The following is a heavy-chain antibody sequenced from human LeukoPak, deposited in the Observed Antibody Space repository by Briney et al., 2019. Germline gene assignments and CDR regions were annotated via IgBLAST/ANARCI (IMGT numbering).Heavy chain of an antibody. V-gene: IGHV4-30-4*01. CDR1: GGSVSSGDYY. J-gene: IGHJ4*02. CDR3: ARRAPYSYEWSTLDY. D-gene: IGHD5-18*01. Sequence: SETLSLTCTVSGGSVSSGDYYWSWIRQPPGKGLEWIGYIYYSGNTYYNPSLKSRLTISVDTSKNQFSLKLSSVTAADTAVYYCARRAPYSYEWSTLDYWGQGTLVTVSS. CDR2: IYYSGNT.